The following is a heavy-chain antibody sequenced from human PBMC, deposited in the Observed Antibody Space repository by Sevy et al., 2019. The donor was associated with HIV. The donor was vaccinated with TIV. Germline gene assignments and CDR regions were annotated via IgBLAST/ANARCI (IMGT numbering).Heavy chain of an antibody. D-gene: IGHD3-22*01. CDR3: ARVEMDHYDSSGFSDY. CDR2: ISAYNGNT. V-gene: IGHV1-18*01. Sequence: ASVKVSCKASGYTFTSYGISWVRQAPGQGLEWMGWISAYNGNTNYAQKLQGRVTMTTDTSTSTAYMELTSLRSDDTAVYYCARVEMDHYDSSGFSDYWGQGTLVTVSS. J-gene: IGHJ4*02. CDR1: GYTFTSYG.